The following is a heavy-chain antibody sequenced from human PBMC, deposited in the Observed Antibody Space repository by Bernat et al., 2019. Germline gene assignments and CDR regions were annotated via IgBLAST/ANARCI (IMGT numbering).Heavy chain of an antibody. CDR1: GFTFSSYA. Sequence: QVQLVESGGGVVQPGRSLRLSCAAPGFTFSSYAMHWVRQAPGKGLEWVAVISYDGSNKYYADSVKGRFTISRDNSKNTLYLQMNSLRAEDTAVYYCARGLDYWGQGTLVTVSS. CDR3: ARGLDY. J-gene: IGHJ4*02. CDR2: ISYDGSNK. V-gene: IGHV3-30-3*01.